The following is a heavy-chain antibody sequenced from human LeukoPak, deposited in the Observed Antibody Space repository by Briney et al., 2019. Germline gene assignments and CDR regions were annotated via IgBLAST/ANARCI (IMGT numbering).Heavy chain of an antibody. CDR1: GFTFSSYA. Sequence: PGGSLRLSCAASGFTFSSYAMSWVRQAPGKGLEWVSTISGSGGSTFYADSVRGRFTISRDTSENTLYLQMNSLRAEDTAVYFCAKGSSGWYPHFDYWGQGTLVTVSS. CDR3: AKGSSGWYPHFDY. J-gene: IGHJ4*02. D-gene: IGHD6-19*01. CDR2: ISGSGGST. V-gene: IGHV3-23*01.